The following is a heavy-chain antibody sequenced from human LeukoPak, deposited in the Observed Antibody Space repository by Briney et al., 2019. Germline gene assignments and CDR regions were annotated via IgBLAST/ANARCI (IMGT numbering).Heavy chain of an antibody. J-gene: IGHJ4*02. CDR3: AREIAVAGNYYFDY. D-gene: IGHD6-19*01. Sequence: PGGSLRLSCAASGFTVSSNYMSWVRQAPGKGLEWVSVIYSGGSTYYADSVKGRFTISRDNSKNTLYLQMSSLRAEDTAVYYCAREIAVAGNYYFDYWGQGTLVTVSS. CDR2: IYSGGST. CDR1: GFTVSSNY. V-gene: IGHV3-53*01.